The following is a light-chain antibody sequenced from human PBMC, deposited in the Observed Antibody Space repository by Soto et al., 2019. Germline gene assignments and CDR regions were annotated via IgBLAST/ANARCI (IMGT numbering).Light chain of an antibody. J-gene: IGLJ1*01. CDR3: ISYTGSDTFYV. CDR1: SSDVGSYNY. Sequence: QSALTQPASVSGSPGQSITISCTGTSSDVGSYNYVAWYQQFPGKTPKLMIYEVRNRPSGVSSRCSGSKSGNTASLTISGLQAEDEADYYCISYTGSDTFYVFGTGTKLTVL. V-gene: IGLV2-14*01. CDR2: EVR.